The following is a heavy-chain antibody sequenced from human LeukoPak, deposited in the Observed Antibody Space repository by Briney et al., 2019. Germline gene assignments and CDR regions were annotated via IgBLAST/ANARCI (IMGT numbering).Heavy chain of an antibody. Sequence: GGSLRLSCAASGFTFSSYEMNWVRQAPGKGLEWVSYISSRGSTKFYADSVKGRFTISRDNAKNSLYMEMNSLRAEDTAVYYCAKDYDYWGQGTLVTVSS. D-gene: IGHD3-3*01. CDR3: AKDYDY. V-gene: IGHV3-48*03. CDR1: GFTFSSYE. CDR2: ISSRGSTK. J-gene: IGHJ4*02.